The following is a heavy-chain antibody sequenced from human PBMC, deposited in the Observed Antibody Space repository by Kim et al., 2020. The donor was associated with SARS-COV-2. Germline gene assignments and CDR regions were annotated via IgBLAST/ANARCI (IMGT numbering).Heavy chain of an antibody. D-gene: IGHD3-10*01. CDR2: IYHSGST. CDR1: GGSISSSNW. CDR3: ARDEYYYGSGRYLDY. V-gene: IGHV4-4*02. J-gene: IGHJ4*02. Sequence: SETLSLTCAVSGGSISSSNWWSWVRQPPGKGLEWIGEIYHSGSTNYNPSLKSRVTISVDKSKNQFSLKLSSVTAADTAVYYCARDEYYYGSGRYLDYWGQGTLVTVSS.